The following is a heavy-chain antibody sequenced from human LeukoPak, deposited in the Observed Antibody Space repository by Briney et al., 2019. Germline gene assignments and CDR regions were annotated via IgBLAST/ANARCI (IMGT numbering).Heavy chain of an antibody. D-gene: IGHD4-23*01. CDR3: ARPTVVTGIDY. Sequence: GRSLRLSCAASGFTFSSYGMHWVRQAPGKGLEWVAVIPYDGSNKYYADSVKGRFTISRDNSKNTLYLQMNSLRAEDTAVYYCARPTVVTGIDYWGQGTLVTVSS. CDR2: IPYDGSNK. V-gene: IGHV3-30*03. CDR1: GFTFSSYG. J-gene: IGHJ4*02.